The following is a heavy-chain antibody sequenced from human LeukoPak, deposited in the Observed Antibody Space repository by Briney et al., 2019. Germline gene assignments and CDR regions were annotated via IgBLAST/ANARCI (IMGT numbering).Heavy chain of an antibody. Sequence: GGSLRLSCAVSGITLNNYAMSWVRQAPGKGLEWVAGISGSGGGTNYADSVKGRFTISRDNPKNTLFLQMNNLSADDTAVYFCAKRGVVIRVILVGFHKEAYYFDSWGQGALVTVSS. D-gene: IGHD3-10*01. V-gene: IGHV3-23*01. CDR3: AKRGVVIRVILVGFHKEAYYFDS. CDR2: ISGSGGGT. CDR1: GITLNNYA. J-gene: IGHJ4*02.